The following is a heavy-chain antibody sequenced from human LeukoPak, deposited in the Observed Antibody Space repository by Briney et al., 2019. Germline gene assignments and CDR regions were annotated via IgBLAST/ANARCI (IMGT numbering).Heavy chain of an antibody. Sequence: GGSLRLSCAASGFTFNNYGMHWVRQAPGKGLEWVAFIRYDGSKKYYADSVKGRFTISRDNSKNTLYLQMNSLRGEDTAVYYCARLASGNYFDYWGQGTLVTVSS. D-gene: IGHD3-10*01. CDR1: GFTFNNYG. CDR3: ARLASGNYFDY. J-gene: IGHJ4*02. V-gene: IGHV3-30*02. CDR2: IRYDGSKK.